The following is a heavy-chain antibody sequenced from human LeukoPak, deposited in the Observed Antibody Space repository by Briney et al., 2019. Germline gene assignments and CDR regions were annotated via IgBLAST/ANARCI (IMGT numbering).Heavy chain of an antibody. J-gene: IGHJ4*02. CDR1: GYTFTDYF. CDR3: ARERHAREYYYDSSGYYHYFDY. V-gene: IGHV1-2*02. CDR2: INPNSGGT. Sequence: GASVKVSCKASGYTFTDYFMHWVRQAPGQGLEWMGWINPNSGGTNYAQKFQGRVTMTRDTSISTAYMELSRLRSDDTAVYYCARERHAREYYYDSSGYYHYFDYWGQGTLVTVSS. D-gene: IGHD3-22*01.